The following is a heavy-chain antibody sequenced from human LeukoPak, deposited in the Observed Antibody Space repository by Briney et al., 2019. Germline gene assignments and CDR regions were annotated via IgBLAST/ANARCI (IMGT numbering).Heavy chain of an antibody. V-gene: IGHV1-8*03. CDR1: GYTFTSYD. Sequence: ASVKVSCKASGYTFTSYDISWVRQATGQGLEWMGWMNPNSGNTGYAQKFQGRVTITRNTSISTAYMELSSLRSEDTAVHYCARVPKGYGSGRLFDYWGQGTLVTVSS. CDR3: ARVPKGYGSGRLFDY. J-gene: IGHJ4*02. CDR2: MNPNSGNT. D-gene: IGHD3-10*01.